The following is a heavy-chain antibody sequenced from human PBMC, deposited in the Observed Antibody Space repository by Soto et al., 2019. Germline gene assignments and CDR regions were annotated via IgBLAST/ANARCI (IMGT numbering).Heavy chain of an antibody. V-gene: IGHV3-15*01. CDR3: RWALHGPGTSCIDY. CDR2: IKSKTAGGTT. CDR1: GFSFNQAW. J-gene: IGHJ4*02. Sequence: EVQLVESGGGLVKPGESLRLSCAASGFSFNQAWMSWVRQAPGKGLEWVGRIKSKTAGGTTDYAASVTGRFTISRDDSKDTLYLQMNSLTTEDTAVYYCRWALHGPGTSCIDYWGQGTLVTVSS. D-gene: IGHD2-2*01.